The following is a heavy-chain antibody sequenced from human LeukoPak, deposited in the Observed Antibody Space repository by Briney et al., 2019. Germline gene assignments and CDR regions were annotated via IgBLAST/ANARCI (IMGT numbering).Heavy chain of an antibody. CDR3: ARVAYESHWFDP. D-gene: IGHD2-21*01. J-gene: IGHJ5*02. Sequence: ASVKVPCKASGYTFTGYYMHWVRQAPGQGLEWMGWINPNSGGTNYAQKFQGRVTMTRDTSISTAYMELSRLRSDDTAVYYCARVAYESHWFDPWGQGTLVTVSS. CDR1: GYTFTGYY. CDR2: INPNSGGT. V-gene: IGHV1-2*02.